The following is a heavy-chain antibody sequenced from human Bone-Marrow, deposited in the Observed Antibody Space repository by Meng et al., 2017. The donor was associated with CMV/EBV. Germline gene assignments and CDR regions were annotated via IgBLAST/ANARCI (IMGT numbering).Heavy chain of an antibody. CDR3: ARRGRTGTTSYDY. J-gene: IGHJ4*02. V-gene: IGHV4-39*01. CDR1: GGSISSSSYY. CDR2: IYYSGST. D-gene: IGHD1-1*01. Sequence: ESLKISCTVSGGSISSSSYYWGWIRQPPGKGLEWIGSIYYSGSTYYNPSLKSRVTISVDTSKNQFSLKLSSMTAADTAVYYCARRGRTGTTSYDYWGQGNLVNVTS.